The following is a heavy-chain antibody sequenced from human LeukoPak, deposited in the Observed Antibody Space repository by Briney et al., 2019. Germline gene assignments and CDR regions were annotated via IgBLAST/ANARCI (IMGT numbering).Heavy chain of an antibody. CDR3: ARLVGATTLDDAFDI. J-gene: IGHJ3*02. D-gene: IGHD1-26*01. CDR2: IYPGDSDT. V-gene: IGHV5-51*01. Sequence: KVSCKASGYTFTSYGIGWVRQMPGKGLEWMGIIYPGDSDTRYSPSFQGQVTISADKSISTAYLQWSSLKASDTAMYYCARLVGATTLDDAFDIWGQGTMVTVSS. CDR1: GYTFTSYG.